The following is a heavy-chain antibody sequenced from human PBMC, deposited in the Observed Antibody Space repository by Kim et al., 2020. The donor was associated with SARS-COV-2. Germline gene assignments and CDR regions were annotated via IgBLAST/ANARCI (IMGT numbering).Heavy chain of an antibody. D-gene: IGHD1-26*01. CDR2: ISSSSSYI. CDR3: AGDWRGYSGSYPDTVDY. V-gene: IGHV3-21*01. CDR1: GFTFSSYS. Sequence: GGSLRLSCAASGFTFSSYSMNWVRQAPGKGLEWVSSISSSSSYIYYADSVKGRFTISSDNANNSLYLQMNSLRAEDTAVYYCAGDWRGYSGSYPDTVDYWGQGTLVTVSS. J-gene: IGHJ4*02.